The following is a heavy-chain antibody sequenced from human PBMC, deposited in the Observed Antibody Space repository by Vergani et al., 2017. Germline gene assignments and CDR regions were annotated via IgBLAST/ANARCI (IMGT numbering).Heavy chain of an antibody. V-gene: IGHV3-30*03. CDR3: ARDPTRGLYCSGGSCYGKYFQH. J-gene: IGHJ1*01. CDR1: GFTFSSYG. CDR2: ISYDGSNK. Sequence: VQLVESGGGLVQPGGSLRLSCSASGFTFSSYGMHWVRQAPGKGLEWVAVISYDGSNKYYADSVKGRFTISRDNSKNTMYLQMNSLRAEDTAVYYCARDPTRGLYCSGGSCYGKYFQHWGQGTLVTVSS. D-gene: IGHD2-15*01.